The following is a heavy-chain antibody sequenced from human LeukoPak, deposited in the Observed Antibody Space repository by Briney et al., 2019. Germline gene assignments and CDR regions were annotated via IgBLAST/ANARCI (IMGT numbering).Heavy chain of an antibody. CDR3: ASSTYYDFWSD. CDR2: IKQDESEK. J-gene: IGHJ4*02. V-gene: IGHV3-7*01. D-gene: IGHD3-3*01. CDR1: GFTFSNYW. Sequence: GGSLRLSCAASGFTFSNYWMNWVRQAPGKGLEWVANIKQDESEKSYVDSVKGRFTISRDNAKNSLYLQMNSLRAEDTAVYYCASSTYYDFWSDWGQGTLVTVSS.